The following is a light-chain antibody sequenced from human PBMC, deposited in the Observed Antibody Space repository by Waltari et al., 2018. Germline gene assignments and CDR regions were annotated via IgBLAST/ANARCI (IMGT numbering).Light chain of an antibody. CDR1: QSILYRSNHKNY. Sequence: DIVMTQSPDSLAVSLGERATINCQSSQSILYRSNHKNYLAWYQQKPGQSPKLLINWASTRESGVPDRFSGSGSGTDFTLTISSLQAEDVAVYFCQQHYNTPLTFGGGTKVEIK. V-gene: IGKV4-1*01. CDR3: QQHYNTPLT. J-gene: IGKJ4*01. CDR2: WAS.